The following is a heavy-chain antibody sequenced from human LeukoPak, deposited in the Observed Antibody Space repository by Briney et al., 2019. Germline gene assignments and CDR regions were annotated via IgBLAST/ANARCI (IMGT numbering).Heavy chain of an antibody. J-gene: IGHJ4*02. CDR3: ARVRPGIFES. V-gene: IGHV6-1*01. D-gene: IGHD6-13*01. Sequence: SQTLSLTCAISGDSVSSNRVTWNWIRQSPSRGLEWLGRTYYRSEWKNDYEESVKGRITINPDTSKNQFSLQLKSVTPEDTAVYYCARVRPGIFESWGQGTLVTVSS. CDR1: GDSVSSNRVT. CDR2: TYYRSEWKN.